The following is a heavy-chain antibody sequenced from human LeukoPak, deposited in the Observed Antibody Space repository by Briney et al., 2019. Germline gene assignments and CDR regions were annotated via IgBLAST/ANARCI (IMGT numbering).Heavy chain of an antibody. Sequence: GGSLRLSCAASGFTFSHYAMSWVRQAPGKGLEWVSAISGSSDTTYYADSVKGRFTISRDNSKNTLSLQMDSLRADDTAVYYCAKGHLGTTVTTILYYFDYWGQGTLVTVSS. V-gene: IGHV3-23*01. J-gene: IGHJ4*02. CDR1: GFTFSHYA. D-gene: IGHD4-17*01. CDR2: ISGSSDTT. CDR3: AKGHLGTTVTTILYYFDY.